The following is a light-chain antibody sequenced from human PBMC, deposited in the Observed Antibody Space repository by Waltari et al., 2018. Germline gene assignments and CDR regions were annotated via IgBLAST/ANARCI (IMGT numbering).Light chain of an antibody. CDR1: QSVLYSSNNKDQ. J-gene: IGKJ4*01. CDR3: QQYYSTPPT. CDR2: WAS. V-gene: IGKV4-1*01. Sequence: DIVMTQSPASLAMSLGERATINCQSSQSVLYSSNNKDQLAWYQQKPGQPPKLLIYWASTRESGVPDRFSGSGSGTDFTLTISSLQAEDVAVYYCQQYYSTPPTFGGGTKVEIK.